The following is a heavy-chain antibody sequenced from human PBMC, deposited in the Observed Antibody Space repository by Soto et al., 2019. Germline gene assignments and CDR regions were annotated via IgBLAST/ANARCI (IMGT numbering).Heavy chain of an antibody. D-gene: IGHD6-13*01. J-gene: IGHJ4*02. CDR2: INAGNGNK. Sequence: GASVKVSCKASGYTFTSYGMHWVRQAPGQRLEWMGWINAGNGNKKYSQKFQGRVTITRDTSASTAYMELSSLRSEDTAVYYCGRAPSWYNFDYWGQGTLVTVSS. V-gene: IGHV1-3*01. CDR3: GRAPSWYNFDY. CDR1: GYTFTSYG.